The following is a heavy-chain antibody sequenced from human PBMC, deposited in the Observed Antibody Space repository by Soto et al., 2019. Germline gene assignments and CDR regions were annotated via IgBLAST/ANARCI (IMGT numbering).Heavy chain of an antibody. CDR3: ARVAYSSGWWGDAFDI. D-gene: IGHD6-19*01. V-gene: IGHV1-69*06. Sequence: ASVKVSCKAPGGTFSSYAISWVRQAPGQGLEWMGGIIPVFGTGIYAQKFQGRVTITADKSTNTAYMELRSLRSDDTAVYYCARVAYSSGWWGDAFDIWGQGTMVTVSS. CDR2: IIPVFGTG. J-gene: IGHJ3*02. CDR1: GGTFSSYA.